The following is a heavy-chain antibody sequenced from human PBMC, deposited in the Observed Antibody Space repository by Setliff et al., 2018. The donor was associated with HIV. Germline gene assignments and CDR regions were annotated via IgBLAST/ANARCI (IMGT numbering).Heavy chain of an antibody. CDR2: VSFSGTT. J-gene: IGHJ4*02. CDR1: GGSFSVYY. V-gene: IGHV4-34*01. CDR3: VRGGGEHYDFLSGHYTPWGDF. Sequence: SETLSLTCAVYGGSFSVYYWSWIRQSPGKGLERIGEVSFSGTTNYNPSLKSRVTISIDTSKEWFSLQLTSMTRADTATYYCVRGGGEHYDFLSGHYTPWGDFWGQG. D-gene: IGHD3-3*01.